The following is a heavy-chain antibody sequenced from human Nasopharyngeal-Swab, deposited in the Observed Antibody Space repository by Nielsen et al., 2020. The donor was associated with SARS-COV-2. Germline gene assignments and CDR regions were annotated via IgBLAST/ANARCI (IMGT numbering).Heavy chain of an antibody. J-gene: IGHJ6*02. CDR1: GGSISSYY. V-gene: IGHV4-59*01. CDR3: ARDRVIAARPDYYYGMDV. CDR2: IYYSGST. Sequence: SETLSLTCTVSGGSISSYYWSWIRQPPGKGLEWIGYIYYSGSTNYNPSLKSRVTISVDTSKNQFSLKLSSVTAADTAVYYCARDRVIAARPDYYYGMDVGGQGTTVTVSS. D-gene: IGHD6-6*01.